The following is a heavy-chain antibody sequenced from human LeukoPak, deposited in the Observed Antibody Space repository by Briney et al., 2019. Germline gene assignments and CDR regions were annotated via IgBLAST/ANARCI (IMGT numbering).Heavy chain of an antibody. V-gene: IGHV3-23*01. D-gene: IGHD4-17*01. CDR1: GFTFSSYA. CDR3: VKQGESYGDSVVDY. CDR2: IRGSGSST. Sequence: TGVSLRLSCAASGFTFSSYAMSWVRQAPGKGLEWVSAIRGSGSSTHYADSVKGRFTISRDNSKNTLYLQMNSLRAEDTAVYYCVKQGESYGDSVVDYWGQGTLVTVSS. J-gene: IGHJ4*02.